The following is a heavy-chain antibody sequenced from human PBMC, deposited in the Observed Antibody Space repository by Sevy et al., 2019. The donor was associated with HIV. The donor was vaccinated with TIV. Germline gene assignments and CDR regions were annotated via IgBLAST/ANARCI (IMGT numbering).Heavy chain of an antibody. D-gene: IGHD6-13*01. V-gene: IGHV1-69*13. CDR1: GGTFSSYA. CDR2: IIPIFGTA. Sequence: ASVKVSCKASGGTFSSYAISWVRQAPGQGLEWMGGIIPIFGTANYAQKFQGRVTITADESTSTAYMELSSLRSEDTAVYYCATLAAAGLTDFDYWGQGTLVTVSS. CDR3: ATLAAAGLTDFDY. J-gene: IGHJ4*02.